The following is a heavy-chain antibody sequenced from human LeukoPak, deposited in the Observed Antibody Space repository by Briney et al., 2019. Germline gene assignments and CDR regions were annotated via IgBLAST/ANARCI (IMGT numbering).Heavy chain of an antibody. Sequence: ASVKVSCKASGYTFTGYYMHWVRQAPGQGLEWMGWINPNSGGTNYAQKFQGRVTMTRDTSISTAYMELSRLRSDDTAVYYCARESAMIVVVADFDYWGQGTLVTVSS. CDR1: GYTFTGYY. V-gene: IGHV1-2*02. D-gene: IGHD3-22*01. CDR2: INPNSGGT. CDR3: ARESAMIVVVADFDY. J-gene: IGHJ4*02.